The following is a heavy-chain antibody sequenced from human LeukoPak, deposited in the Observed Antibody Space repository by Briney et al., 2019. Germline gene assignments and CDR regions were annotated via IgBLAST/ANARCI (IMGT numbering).Heavy chain of an antibody. CDR1: GFTFSSYA. D-gene: IGHD3-3*01. J-gene: IGHJ4*02. V-gene: IGHV3-23*01. CDR2: ISGSGGST. CDR3: AKADSYDFRHCDY. Sequence: GGSLRLSCAASGFTFSSYAMSWVRQAPGKGLEWVSAISGSGGSTYYADSVKGRFTISRDNSKNTLYLQMNSLRAEDTAIYYCAKADSYDFRHCDYWGQGTLVTVSS.